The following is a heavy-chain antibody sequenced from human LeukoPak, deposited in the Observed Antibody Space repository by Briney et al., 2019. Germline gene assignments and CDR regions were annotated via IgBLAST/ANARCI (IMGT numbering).Heavy chain of an antibody. Sequence: PSETLSLTCTVSGGYISSYYWSWIRQPPGKGLEGMGYIYYSGSSNYNPSLKSRVTITVDASKNQISLTLSSVTAADTAVYYCARANRYDLYFDYWGQGTLVTVSS. J-gene: IGHJ4*02. CDR2: IYYSGSS. CDR3: ARANRYDLYFDY. CDR1: GGYISSYY. D-gene: IGHD5-12*01. V-gene: IGHV4-59*01.